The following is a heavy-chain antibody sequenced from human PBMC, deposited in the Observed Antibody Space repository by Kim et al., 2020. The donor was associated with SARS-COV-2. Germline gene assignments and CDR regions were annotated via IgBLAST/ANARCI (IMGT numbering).Heavy chain of an antibody. Sequence: GGSLRLSCTASGFTFNTYAMSWVRQAPGKGLEWVSIIYGGGDYTYYADSVKGRFTISRDNSKDTLFLQMSSLRAEDTAVYYCAKCDGISGSGVNYFDYWG. CDR3: AKCDGISGSGVNYFDY. J-gene: IGHJ4*01. V-gene: IGHV3-23*01. D-gene: IGHD6-19*01. CDR2: IYGGGDYT. CDR1: GFTFNTYA.